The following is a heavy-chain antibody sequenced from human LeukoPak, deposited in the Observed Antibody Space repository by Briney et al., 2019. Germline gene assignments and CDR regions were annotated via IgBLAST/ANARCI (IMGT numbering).Heavy chain of an antibody. CDR3: ARDRGQAVATTFYYFDY. D-gene: IGHD6-19*01. CDR1: GGTFSSYA. Sequence: SVKVSCKASGGTFSSYAISWVRQAPGQGLEWMGGIIPIFGTANYAQKFQGRVTITADESTSTAYMELSSLRSEDTAVYYRARDRGQAVATTFYYFDYWGQGTLVTVSS. J-gene: IGHJ4*02. CDR2: IIPIFGTA. V-gene: IGHV1-69*01.